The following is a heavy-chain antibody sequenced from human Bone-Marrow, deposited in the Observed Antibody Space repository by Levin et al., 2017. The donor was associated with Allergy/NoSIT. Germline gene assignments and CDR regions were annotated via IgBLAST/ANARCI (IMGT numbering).Heavy chain of an antibody. Sequence: GGSLRLSCAASGFTFSSYAMSWVRQAPGKGLEWVSAISGSGGSTYYAASVKGRFTISRDNSKNTLYLQMNSLRAEDTAVYYCAKDPPITGTTDLYYYYMDVWGKGTTVTVSS. D-gene: IGHD1-7*01. CDR1: GFTFSSYA. J-gene: IGHJ6*03. CDR2: ISGSGGST. V-gene: IGHV3-23*01. CDR3: AKDPPITGTTDLYYYYMDV.